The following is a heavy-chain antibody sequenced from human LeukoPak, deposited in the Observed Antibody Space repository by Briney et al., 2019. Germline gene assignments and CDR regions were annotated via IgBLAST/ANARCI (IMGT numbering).Heavy chain of an antibody. CDR1: GFTFSSSW. Sequence: GGSLRLSCAASGFTFSSSWMTWVRQAPGKGLEWVANIKQDGNEKYYADSVKGRFTISRDNSKNAPSLQKNSLRAEDTAVYYCVKDRVWLYYWGQGALVTVSS. J-gene: IGHJ4*02. V-gene: IGHV3-7*03. CDR2: IKQDGNEK. D-gene: IGHD3-10*01. CDR3: VKDRVWLYY.